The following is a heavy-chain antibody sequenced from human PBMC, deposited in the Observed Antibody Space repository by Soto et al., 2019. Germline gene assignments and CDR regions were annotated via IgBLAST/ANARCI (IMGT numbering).Heavy chain of an antibody. V-gene: IGHV3-30*18. CDR2: VSYDGSNE. D-gene: IGHD6-19*01. J-gene: IGHJ6*01. CDR1: GFSFSSYG. Sequence: GVSLRLSCAGSGFSFSSYGMYWVRQAPGKGLEWVAVVSYDGSNEFYADSVKGRFTISRDNSKNTLYLQMHSLRAEDTAVYYCAKDKSIAVAGTGNYYYYNMDVWGQGTTVTASS. CDR3: AKDKSIAVAGTGNYYYYNMDV.